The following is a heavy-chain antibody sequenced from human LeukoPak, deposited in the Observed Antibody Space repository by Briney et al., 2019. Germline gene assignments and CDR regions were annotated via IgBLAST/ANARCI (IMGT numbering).Heavy chain of an antibody. CDR1: GFTFSDYY. V-gene: IGHV3-11*04. Sequence: GGSLRLSCAVSGFTFSDYYMSWIRQAPGKGLEWVSYISSGGSTISHADSVKGRFTISRDNAENSLYLQMNSLRAEDTAVYYCASYLYWWSDLGYWGQGTLVTVSS. CDR3: ASYLYWWSDLGY. D-gene: IGHD2-8*02. J-gene: IGHJ4*02. CDR2: ISSGGSTI.